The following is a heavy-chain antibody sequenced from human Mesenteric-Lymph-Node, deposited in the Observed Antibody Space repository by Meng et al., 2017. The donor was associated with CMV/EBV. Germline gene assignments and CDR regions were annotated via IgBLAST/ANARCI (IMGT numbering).Heavy chain of an antibody. Sequence: GGSLRLSCAASGFTFSTYGMHWVRQAPGKGLEWVAVIWYDGSNEEYADSVKGRFTVSRDNSKNTLYLQMNSLRAEDTAVYYCARWGFGKIMDYWGQGTQVTVSS. D-gene: IGHD3-3*01. CDR3: ARWGFGKIMDY. V-gene: IGHV3-33*01. J-gene: IGHJ4*02. CDR1: GFTFSTYG. CDR2: IWYDGSNE.